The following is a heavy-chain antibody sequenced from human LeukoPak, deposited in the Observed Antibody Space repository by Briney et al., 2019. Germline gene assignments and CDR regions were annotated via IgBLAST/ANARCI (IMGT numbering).Heavy chain of an antibody. Sequence: GGSLRLSCAASGFTFSDAWMNWVRQAPGKGLEWVGRIKSKSEGGTINYAAPVKGRFIISRDDSKNTLYLQMSNLRAEDTAVYFCARGGGLDVWGQGATVTVSS. D-gene: IGHD3-16*01. CDR2: IKSKSEGGTI. CDR3: ARGGGLDV. CDR1: GFTFSDAW. J-gene: IGHJ6*02. V-gene: IGHV3-15*07.